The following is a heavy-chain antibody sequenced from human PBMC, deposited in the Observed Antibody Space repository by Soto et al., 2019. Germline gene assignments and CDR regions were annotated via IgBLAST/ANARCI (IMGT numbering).Heavy chain of an antibody. CDR3: ARLVPDIVATTPFFDY. Sequence: GESLKISCKASGYIFTNYWIGWVRQMPGKGLEWMGIIYPGDSDTRYSLSFQGQVTMTTDTSTSTAYMELRSLRSDDTAVYYCARLVPDIVATTPFFDYWGQGTLVTVSS. J-gene: IGHJ4*02. D-gene: IGHD5-12*01. CDR2: IYPGDSDT. CDR1: GYIFTNYW. V-gene: IGHV5-51*01.